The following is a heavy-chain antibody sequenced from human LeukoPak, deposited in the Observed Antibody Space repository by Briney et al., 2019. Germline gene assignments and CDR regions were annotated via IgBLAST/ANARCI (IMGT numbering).Heavy chain of an antibody. Sequence: SETLSLTCSVSGGSISSYYWSWIRQPAGKGLEWIGRIYTSGSTNYNPSLKSRVTMSVDTSKNQFSLKLKSVTAADTAVYYCARGGYYGSGNDFRFDPWGQGTLVTVSS. V-gene: IGHV4-4*07. CDR2: IYTSGST. D-gene: IGHD3-10*01. CDR3: ARGGYYGSGNDFRFDP. CDR1: GGSISSYY. J-gene: IGHJ5*02.